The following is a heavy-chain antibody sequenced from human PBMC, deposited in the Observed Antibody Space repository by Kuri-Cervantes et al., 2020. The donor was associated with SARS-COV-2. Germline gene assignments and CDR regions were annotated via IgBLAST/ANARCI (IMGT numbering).Heavy chain of an antibody. CDR3: ARDRGYCDGGGCYSTGFSFDY. CDR1: GFTFRSYG. Sequence: GESLKISCVASGFTFRSYGVTWVRQAPGRGLEWVPSISSGSDYIYYADSVKGRFSVSRDNAENSLSLQMNSLTAGDTAVYYCARDRGYCDGGGCYSTGFSFDYWGQGALVTVSS. CDR2: ISSGSDYI. J-gene: IGHJ4*02. V-gene: IGHV3-21*01. D-gene: IGHD2-15*01.